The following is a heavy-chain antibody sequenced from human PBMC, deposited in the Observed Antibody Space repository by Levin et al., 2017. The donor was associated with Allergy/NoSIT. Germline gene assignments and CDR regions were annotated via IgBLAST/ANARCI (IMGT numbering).Heavy chain of an antibody. Sequence: SETLSLTCAVYGGSFSGYYWSWIRQPPGKGLEWIGEINHSGSTNYNPSLKSRVTISVDTSKNQFSLKLSSVTAADTAVYYCARGLCSGGSCSGLDYWGQGTLVTVSS. CDR2: INHSGST. V-gene: IGHV4-34*01. CDR1: GGSFSGYY. CDR3: ARGLCSGGSCSGLDY. D-gene: IGHD2-15*01. J-gene: IGHJ4*02.